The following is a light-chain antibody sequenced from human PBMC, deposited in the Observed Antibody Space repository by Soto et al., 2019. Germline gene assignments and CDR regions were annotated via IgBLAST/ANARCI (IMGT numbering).Light chain of an antibody. CDR2: EVS. V-gene: IGKV1-5*01. Sequence: DIQMTQSPSTLSASVGDRVTITCRASQSISSWLAWYQQKPGQAPKLLIYEVSSLESGVPSRFSGSGSGTEFTLTINSLQPDDFATYYCQQYNTYSFGGGTKVEIK. CDR1: QSISSW. CDR3: QQYNTYS. J-gene: IGKJ4*01.